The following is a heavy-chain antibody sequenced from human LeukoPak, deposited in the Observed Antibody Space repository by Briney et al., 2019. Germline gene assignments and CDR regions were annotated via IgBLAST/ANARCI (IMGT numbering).Heavy chain of an antibody. CDR3: TTALEDIQLWID. D-gene: IGHD5-18*01. V-gene: IGHV3-13*01. CDR1: GFTFSSYD. CDR2: IGTAGDT. J-gene: IGHJ4*02. Sequence: SGGSLRLSCAASGFTFSSYDMHWVRQATGKGLEWVSAIGTAGDTYYPGSVKGRFTISRENAKNSLYLQMNSLRAEDTAVYYCTTALEDIQLWIDWGQGTLVTVSS.